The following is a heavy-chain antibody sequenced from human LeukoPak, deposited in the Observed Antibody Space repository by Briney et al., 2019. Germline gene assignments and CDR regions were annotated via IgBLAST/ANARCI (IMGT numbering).Heavy chain of an antibody. V-gene: IGHV1-18*01. CDR1: GYTFTGYG. CDR3: ARGGKLRGWFDP. J-gene: IGHJ5*02. CDR2: ISAYNGNT. D-gene: IGHD4-23*01. Sequence: ASVQVSCKASGYTFTGYGISWVRQAPGQGLEWMGWISAYNGNTNYAQKLQGRVTMTTDTSKSTAYMELRSLRSDDTAVYYCARGGKLRGWFDPWGQGTLVTVSS.